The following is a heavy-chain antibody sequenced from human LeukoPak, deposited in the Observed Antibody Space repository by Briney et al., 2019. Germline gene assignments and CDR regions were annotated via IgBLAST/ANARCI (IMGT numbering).Heavy chain of an antibody. Sequence: SETLSLTCTVSGGSFSNFYWSWIRQPPGKGLEWLGYIYPSGSTNYSPSLKGRVTISVDTSKNQFSLKLSSVTAADTAVYYCARSKYYYDSSGTFDYWGQGTLVTVSS. CDR2: IYPSGST. V-gene: IGHV4-4*09. D-gene: IGHD3-22*01. J-gene: IGHJ4*02. CDR1: GGSFSNFY. CDR3: ARSKYYYDSSGTFDY.